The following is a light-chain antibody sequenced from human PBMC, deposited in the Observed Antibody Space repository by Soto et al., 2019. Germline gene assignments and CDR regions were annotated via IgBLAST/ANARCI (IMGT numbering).Light chain of an antibody. CDR2: GAS. CDR3: QQSSTWPRT. V-gene: IGKV3-15*01. Sequence: EIVMTQSPATLSVSPGERATLSCRASQSVSNNLAWYQQKPGQAPRLLIYGASTRATGIPARFSGSGSGTEFTLPVSSLQSEDFAVYYCQQSSTWPRTFGQGTKVEIK. CDR1: QSVSNN. J-gene: IGKJ1*01.